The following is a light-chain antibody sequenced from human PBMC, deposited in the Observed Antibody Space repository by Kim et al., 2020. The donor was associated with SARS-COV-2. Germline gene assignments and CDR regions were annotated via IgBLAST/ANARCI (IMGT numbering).Light chain of an antibody. CDR2: EVI. CDR1: SSDFGGFNY. CDR3: TTHGGYNYV. J-gene: IGLJ1*01. V-gene: IGLV2-8*01. Sequence: QSALTQPPSASGSPGQSVTISCSGTSSDFGGFNYVSWYQQHPGKAPKLIISEVIKRPSGVPDRFSGSKSGNTASLTVSGLQAEDEADYYCTTHGGYNYVFGTGTRVTVL.